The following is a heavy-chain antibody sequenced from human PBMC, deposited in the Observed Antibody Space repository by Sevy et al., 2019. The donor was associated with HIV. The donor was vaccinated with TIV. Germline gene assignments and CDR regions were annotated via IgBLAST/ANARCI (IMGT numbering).Heavy chain of an antibody. J-gene: IGHJ3*02. V-gene: IGHV1-2*06. D-gene: IGHD1-26*01. CDR2: INPNSGGT. Sequence: ASMKVSCKASGYTFTGYYMHWVRQAPGQGLEWMGRINPNSGGTNYAQKFQGRVTMTRDTSISTAYMELSRLRSDDTAVYYCARVRGSGSYYERAFDIWGQGTMVTVSS. CDR1: GYTFTGYY. CDR3: ARVRGSGSYYERAFDI.